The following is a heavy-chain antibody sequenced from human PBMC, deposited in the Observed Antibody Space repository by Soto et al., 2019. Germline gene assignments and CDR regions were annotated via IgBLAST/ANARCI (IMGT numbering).Heavy chain of an antibody. D-gene: IGHD3-3*01. J-gene: IGHJ6*02. CDR2: ISGSGGSS. V-gene: IGHV3-23*01. Sequence: GGSLRLSCAAAGFAFSTYAMTWVRQAPGKGLEWVSVISGSGGSSYYAASVKGRFTISRDNSKNTLFLQMNSLRAEDTAVYYCAKDRSTPLNLYYDFWSGYYTPYYYYGMDVWGQGTTVTVSS. CDR1: GFAFSTYA. CDR3: AKDRSTPLNLYYDFWSGYYTPYYYYGMDV.